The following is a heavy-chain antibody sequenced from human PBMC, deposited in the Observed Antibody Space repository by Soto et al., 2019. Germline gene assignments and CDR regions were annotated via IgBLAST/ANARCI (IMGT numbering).Heavy chain of an antibody. Sequence: GGSLRLSCAASGFTFSSYWMSWVRQAPGKWLEWVANIKQDGSEKYYVDSVKGRFTISRDNAKNSLYLQMNSLRAEDTAVYYCARDPPPLDYYDSSGYFQTRRGGRRYGMDVWGQGXTVTVYS. J-gene: IGHJ6*02. V-gene: IGHV3-7*01. CDR2: IKQDGSEK. CDR1: GFTFSSYW. D-gene: IGHD3-22*01. CDR3: ARDPPPLDYYDSSGYFQTRRGGRRYGMDV.